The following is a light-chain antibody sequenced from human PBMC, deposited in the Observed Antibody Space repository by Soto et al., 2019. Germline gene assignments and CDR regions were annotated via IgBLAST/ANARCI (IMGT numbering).Light chain of an antibody. CDR3: MQSSELPFT. CDR1: ESLLHSNGGTY. J-gene: IGKJ3*01. Sequence: DVVMAQTPLSLSVTPGQPASISCKSSESLLHSNGGTYLYWYVQKPGQPPQVLIYEVSNRFSGVPSRFSGSGSGTDCTLEISRVEAEDAGVYYCMQSSELPFTFGPGTKVEIK. V-gene: IGKV2D-29*01. CDR2: EVS.